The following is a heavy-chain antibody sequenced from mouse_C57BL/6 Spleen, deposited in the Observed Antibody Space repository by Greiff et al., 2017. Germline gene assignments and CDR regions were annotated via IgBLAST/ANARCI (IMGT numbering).Heavy chain of an antibody. Sequence: QVQLQQPGAELVKPGASVKLSCKASGYTFTSYWMQWVKQRPGQGLEWIGEIDPSDSYTNYNQKFKGKATLTVDTSSSTAYMQLSSLTSEDSAVYYCARRGYGSYWYFDVWGTGTTVTVSS. J-gene: IGHJ1*03. D-gene: IGHD2-2*01. V-gene: IGHV1-50*01. CDR1: GYTFTSYW. CDR3: ARRGYGSYWYFDV. CDR2: IDPSDSYT.